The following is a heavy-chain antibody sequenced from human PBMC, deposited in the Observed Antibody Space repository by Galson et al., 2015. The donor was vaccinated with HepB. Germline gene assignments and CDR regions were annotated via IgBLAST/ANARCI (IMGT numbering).Heavy chain of an antibody. Sequence: SVKVSCKASGGTFSSYAISWVRQAPGQGLEWMGRIIPILGIANYAQKFQGRVTITADKSTSTAYMELSSLRSEDTAVYYCARQDYDEQAFDIWGQGTMVTVSS. V-gene: IGHV1-69*04. J-gene: IGHJ3*02. CDR1: GGTFSSYA. CDR2: IIPILGIA. D-gene: IGHD4-17*01. CDR3: ARQDYDEQAFDI.